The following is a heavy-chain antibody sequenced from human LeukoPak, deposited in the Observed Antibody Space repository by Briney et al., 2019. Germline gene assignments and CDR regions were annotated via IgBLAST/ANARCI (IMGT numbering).Heavy chain of an antibody. V-gene: IGHV3-11*01. Sequence: GGSLRLSCAASGFTFSDYYMSWIRQAPGKGLEWVSYISSSGSTIYYADSVKGRFTISRDNAKNSLYLQMNSLRAEDTAVYYCAKVLVGATYDAFDIWGQGTMVTVSS. CDR1: GFTFSDYY. CDR3: AKVLVGATYDAFDI. CDR2: ISSSGSTI. J-gene: IGHJ3*02. D-gene: IGHD1-26*01.